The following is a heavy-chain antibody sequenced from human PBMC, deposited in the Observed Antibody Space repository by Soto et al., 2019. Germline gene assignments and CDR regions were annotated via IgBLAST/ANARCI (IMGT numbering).Heavy chain of an antibody. V-gene: IGHV3-11*01. Sequence: LRLSCAASGFTFSDYYMSWIRQAPGKGLEWVSYISSSGSTIYYADSVKGRFTISRDNAKNSLYLQMNSLRAEDTAVYYCARVSTYYDIFGSAGDSSGMDVWGQGTTVPVSS. CDR3: ARVSTYYDIFGSAGDSSGMDV. D-gene: IGHD3-9*01. J-gene: IGHJ6*02. CDR1: GFTFSDYY. CDR2: ISSSGSTI.